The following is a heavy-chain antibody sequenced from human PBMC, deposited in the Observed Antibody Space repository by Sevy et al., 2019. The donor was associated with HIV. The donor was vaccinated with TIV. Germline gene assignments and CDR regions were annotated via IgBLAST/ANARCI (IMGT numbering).Heavy chain of an antibody. CDR2: IKQDGSEK. D-gene: IGHD3-22*01. CDR3: ARDRGYDSSGYLVYFDY. CDR1: GFTFSSYW. Sequence: GGSLRLSCAASGFTFSSYWMSWVRQAPGKGLEWVANIKQDGSEKYYVDSVKGRFTISRDNAKNPLYLQMNSLRAEDTAVYYCARDRGYDSSGYLVYFDYWGQGTLVTVSS. V-gene: IGHV3-7*01. J-gene: IGHJ4*02.